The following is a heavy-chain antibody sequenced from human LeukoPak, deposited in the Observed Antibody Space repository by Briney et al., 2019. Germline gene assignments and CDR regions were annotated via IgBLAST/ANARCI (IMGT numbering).Heavy chain of an antibody. V-gene: IGHV1-2*02. CDR3: ARDLVIGISGGFYSYMDV. CDR2: INSNSGAT. Sequence: GASVKVSCEASGYTFIDHYFHWVRQAPGQGLEWMGWINSNSGATRYAQKFQGRVALTRARSIDTAYMELSSLKSDDTAVYYCARDLVIGISGGFYSYMDVWGKGTTVTVSS. D-gene: IGHD2/OR15-2a*01. J-gene: IGHJ6*03. CDR1: GYTFIDHY.